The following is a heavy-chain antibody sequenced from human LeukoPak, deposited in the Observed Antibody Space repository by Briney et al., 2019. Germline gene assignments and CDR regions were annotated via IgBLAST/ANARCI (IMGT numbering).Heavy chain of an antibody. Sequence: PGESLKISCKASGYSFTSYSIGWVRQMPGKGLEWMGIIHPGDSDTRYSPSFQGQVTISADKSISTAYLQWSSLKASDTAMYYCARGGYDSSGYQKNFQHWGQGTLVTVSS. D-gene: IGHD3-22*01. J-gene: IGHJ1*01. CDR3: ARGGYDSSGYQKNFQH. CDR1: GYSFTSYS. V-gene: IGHV5-51*01. CDR2: IHPGDSDT.